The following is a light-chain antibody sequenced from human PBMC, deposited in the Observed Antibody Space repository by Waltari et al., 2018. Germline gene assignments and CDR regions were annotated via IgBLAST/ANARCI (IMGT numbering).Light chain of an antibody. Sequence: QTVVTQEPSLTVSPGGTVTLTCASTTGEVSSNYYPNWLQQKPGQAPTSLIYSTNKRQFWTPARCSGSLLGGRAALTLSQAQPEDESAYYCLLYYGDARWVFGGGTNLTVL. CDR1: TGEVSSNYY. CDR2: STN. CDR3: LLYYGDARWV. J-gene: IGLJ3*02. V-gene: IGLV7-43*01.